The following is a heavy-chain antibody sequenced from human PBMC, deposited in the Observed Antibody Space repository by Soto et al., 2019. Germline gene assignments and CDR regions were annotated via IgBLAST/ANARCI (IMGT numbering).Heavy chain of an antibody. Sequence: PSETLSRTCSVSGGSLSSSDNFWSWIRQPPGKGLEYVGYIYYSGYTNYNPSLKSRLSISVDTSKNQFSLRLSSVTVADTAIYYCAIRKSTLGHAFDIWGQGVMVT. V-gene: IGHV4-30-4*01. CDR3: AIRKSTLGHAFDI. CDR2: IYYSGYT. J-gene: IGHJ3*02. CDR1: GGSLSSSDNF.